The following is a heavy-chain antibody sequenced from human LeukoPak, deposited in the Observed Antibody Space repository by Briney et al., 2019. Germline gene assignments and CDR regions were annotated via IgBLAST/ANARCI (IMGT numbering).Heavy chain of an antibody. Sequence: PSETLSPTCTVSGGSISSYYWSWIRQPPGKGLEWIGYIYYSGSTNYNPSLKSRVTISVDTSKNQFSLKLSSVTAADTAVYYCARGGEESITIFGVVIAYYMDVWGKGTTVTVSS. CDR1: GGSISSYY. CDR3: ARGGEESITIFGVVIAYYMDV. J-gene: IGHJ6*03. CDR2: IYYSGST. V-gene: IGHV4-59*08. D-gene: IGHD3-3*01.